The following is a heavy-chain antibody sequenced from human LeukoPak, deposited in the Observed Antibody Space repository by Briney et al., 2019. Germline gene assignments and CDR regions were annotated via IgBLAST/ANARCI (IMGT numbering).Heavy chain of an antibody. J-gene: IGHJ3*02. Sequence: SETLSLTCTVSGGSISSSSSSYYWGWIRQPPGKGLEWIGSIYYSGSTNYNPSLQSRVTISVDTSKNQFSLKLSSVTAADTAVYYCARRSYYVPFDISGQGTMVTVSS. CDR2: IYYSGST. D-gene: IGHD1-26*01. V-gene: IGHV4-39*01. CDR1: GGSISSSSSSYY. CDR3: ARRSYYVPFDI.